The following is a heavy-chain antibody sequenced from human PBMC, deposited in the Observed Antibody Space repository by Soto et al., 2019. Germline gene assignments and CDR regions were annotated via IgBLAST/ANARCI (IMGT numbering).Heavy chain of an antibody. D-gene: IGHD3-10*01. CDR1: GFTFSSYG. CDR3: AKGGPMVRGPRGYFDY. V-gene: IGHV3-30*18. Sequence: QVQLVESGGGVVQPGRSLRLSSAASGFTFSSYGMHWVRQAPGKGLEWVAVMSYDGSNKYYADSVKGRFTISRDNSKNTLYLQMNSLRAEDTAVYYCAKGGPMVRGPRGYFDYWGQGTLVTVSS. CDR2: MSYDGSNK. J-gene: IGHJ4*02.